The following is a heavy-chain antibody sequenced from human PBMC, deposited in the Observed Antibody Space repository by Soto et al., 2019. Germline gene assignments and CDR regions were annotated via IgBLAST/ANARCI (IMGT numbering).Heavy chain of an antibody. V-gene: IGHV4-31*03. Sequence: PSETLSLTCTVSGGSISSGGYYWSWIRQHPGKGLEWIGYIYYSGSTYYNPSLKSRVTISVDTSKNQFSLKLSSVTAADTAVYYCARAERGSYYDSSGYYYNDGMDVWGQGTTVTVSS. CDR1: GGSISSGGYY. CDR2: IYYSGST. D-gene: IGHD3-22*01. CDR3: ARAERGSYYDSSGYYYNDGMDV. J-gene: IGHJ6*02.